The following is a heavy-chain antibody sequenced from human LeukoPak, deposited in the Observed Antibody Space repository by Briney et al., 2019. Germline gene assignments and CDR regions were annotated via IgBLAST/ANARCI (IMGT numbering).Heavy chain of an antibody. J-gene: IGHJ4*02. CDR3: AGLVGRYSSGLYYYYFDY. CDR1: GGSFSGYY. CDR2: INHSGST. D-gene: IGHD3-22*01. Sequence: SETLSLTCAVYGGSFSGYYWSWIRQSPGKGLEWIGEINHSGSTNYNPSLKSRVTISVDTSKNQFFLNLSSVTAADTAVYYCAGLVGRYSSGLYYYYFDYWGQGTLVTVSS. V-gene: IGHV4-34*01.